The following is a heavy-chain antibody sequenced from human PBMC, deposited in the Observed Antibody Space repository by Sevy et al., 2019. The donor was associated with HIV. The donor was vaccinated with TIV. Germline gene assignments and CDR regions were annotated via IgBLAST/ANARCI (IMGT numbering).Heavy chain of an antibody. V-gene: IGHV3-15*01. D-gene: IGHD4-17*01. CDR1: GFIFNNAW. CDR2: IKSNTDGGTT. Sequence: GGSLKLSCAASGFIFNNAWMSWVRHAPGKGLEWVGRIKSNTDGGTTDDAAPVKDRFTISRDDSKNTLYLQMNSVKTDDTAVYYCTSMTTVEGVFDYWGQGTLVTVSS. CDR3: TSMTTVEGVFDY. J-gene: IGHJ4*02.